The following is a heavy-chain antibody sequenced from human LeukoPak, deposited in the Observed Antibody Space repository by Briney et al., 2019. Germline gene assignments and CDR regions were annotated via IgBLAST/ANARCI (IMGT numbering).Heavy chain of an antibody. D-gene: IGHD2-15*01. CDR2: ISTDSTYT. CDR1: GFTFSSYP. V-gene: IGHV3-23*01. Sequence: GGSLRLSCAAPGFTFSSYPMSWARQAPGKGLEWVSIISTDSTYTFYAHSVKGRFTISRDNSKDTLYLQMSSLRVEDTAVYFCAKGEGYCGGGTCYRYFDSWGQGTLVTVSS. CDR3: AKGEGYCGGGTCYRYFDS. J-gene: IGHJ4*02.